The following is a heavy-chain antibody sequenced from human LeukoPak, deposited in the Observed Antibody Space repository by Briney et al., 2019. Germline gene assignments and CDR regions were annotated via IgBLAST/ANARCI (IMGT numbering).Heavy chain of an antibody. CDR3: ARSHYYDSSGYYYFDY. CDR2: INWNGGST. J-gene: IGHJ4*02. CDR1: GFTFDDYG. Sequence: GGSLRLSCAASGFTFDDYGMSWVRQAPGKGLEWVSGINWNGGSTGYADSVKGRFTISGDNAKNSLYLQMNSLRAEDTALYYCARSHYYDSSGYYYFDYWGQGTLVTVSS. V-gene: IGHV3-20*04. D-gene: IGHD3-22*01.